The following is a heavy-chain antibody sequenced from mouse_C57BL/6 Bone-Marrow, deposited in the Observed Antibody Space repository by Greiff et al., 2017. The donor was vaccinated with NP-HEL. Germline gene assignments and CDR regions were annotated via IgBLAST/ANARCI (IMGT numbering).Heavy chain of an antibody. J-gene: IGHJ3*01. CDR3: SRREGPQGTWFAY. CDR2: IYPGSGST. V-gene: IGHV1-55*01. Sequence: VQLQQPGAELVKPGASVKMSCKASGYTFTSYWITWVKQRPGQGLEWIGDIYPGSGSTNYNEKFKSKATLTVDTSSSTAYMQLSSLTSEDSAVYYCSRREGPQGTWFAYWGQGTLVTVSA. CDR1: GYTFTSYW.